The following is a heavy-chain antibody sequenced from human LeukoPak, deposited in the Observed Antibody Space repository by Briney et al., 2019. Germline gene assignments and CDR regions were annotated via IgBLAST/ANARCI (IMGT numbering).Heavy chain of an antibody. J-gene: IGHJ3*02. CDR2: IIPIFGTA. D-gene: IGHD2-8*01. CDR1: GGTFSNYG. Sequence: ASVKVSCKASGGTFSNYGISWVRQAPGQGLEWMGGIIPIFGTANYAQKFQGRVTLTADKSTSTAYRELSSLRSEDTAVYYCARRYCPNGVCYHDRGAFDIWGQGTMVTVSS. CDR3: ARRYCPNGVCYHDRGAFDI. V-gene: IGHV1-69*06.